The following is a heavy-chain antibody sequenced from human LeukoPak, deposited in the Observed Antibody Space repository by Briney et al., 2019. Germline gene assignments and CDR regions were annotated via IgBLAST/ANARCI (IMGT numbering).Heavy chain of an antibody. D-gene: IGHD7-27*01. V-gene: IGHV3-23*01. Sequence: HPGGSLRLSCAASGFTFSNYAMNWVRQAPGKGLEWVSGIRVSDNTYYADSVKGRFTISRDNSENTLYLQMSGLRAEDTAIYYCAKGTGDMGYYFDYWSQGALVTVSS. J-gene: IGHJ4*02. CDR2: IRVSDNT. CDR1: GFTFSNYA. CDR3: AKGTGDMGYYFDY.